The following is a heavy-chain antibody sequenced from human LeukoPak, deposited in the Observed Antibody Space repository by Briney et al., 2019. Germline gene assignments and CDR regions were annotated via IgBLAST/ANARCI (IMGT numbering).Heavy chain of an antibody. D-gene: IGHD2-8*02. V-gene: IGHV3-30-3*01. CDR2: ISYDGSNT. J-gene: IGHJ6*02. CDR3: ATKGFTGHESHGMNV. Sequence: PGGSLRLSCAASGFTFSSYALHWVRQAPGKGLEWVAVISYDGSNTYYADSVKGRFTISRDNSKNTLYLQMNSLRAEDTAVYYCATKGFTGHESHGMNVWGQGTTVAVSS. CDR1: GFTFSSYA.